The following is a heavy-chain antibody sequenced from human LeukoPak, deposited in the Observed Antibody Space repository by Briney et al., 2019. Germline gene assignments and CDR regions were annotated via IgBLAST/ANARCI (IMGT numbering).Heavy chain of an antibody. D-gene: IGHD7-27*01. CDR2: ISPSGDIT. Sequence: LPGGSLRLSCAASGFAFSTYGMNWVRQAPGKGLEWVSGISPSGDITYYADSVMGRFSISRDNPKSTVSLQMSSLRAEDTALYYCVRDLHWGGFDVWGQGTMVTVSS. CDR1: GFAFSTYG. V-gene: IGHV3-23*01. CDR3: VRDLHWGGFDV. J-gene: IGHJ3*01.